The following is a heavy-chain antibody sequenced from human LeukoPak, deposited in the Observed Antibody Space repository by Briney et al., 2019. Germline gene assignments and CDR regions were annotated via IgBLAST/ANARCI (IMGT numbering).Heavy chain of an antibody. Sequence: GGSLRLSCTASGFTFDDYGMSWVRQAPGKGLEWVANIKQDGSEKYYVDSVKGRFTISRDNAKNSLYLQMNSLRAEDTAVYYCASIINSSGYYSRDYWGQGTLVTVSS. V-gene: IGHV3-7*01. J-gene: IGHJ4*02. CDR3: ASIINSSGYYSRDY. CDR2: IKQDGSEK. CDR1: GFTFDDYG. D-gene: IGHD3-22*01.